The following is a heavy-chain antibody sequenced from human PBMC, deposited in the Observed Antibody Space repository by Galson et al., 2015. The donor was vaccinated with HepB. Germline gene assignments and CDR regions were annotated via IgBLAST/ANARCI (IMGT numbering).Heavy chain of an antibody. Sequence: SETLSLTCAVYGGSFSGYYWSWIRQPPGKGLEWIGEINHSGSTSYNPSLKSRVTMSVDSSKNQFSLKLSSVTAADTAVYYCARGDSSGYWGQGTLVTVSS. D-gene: IGHD3-22*01. V-gene: IGHV4-34*01. CDR3: ARGDSSGY. CDR2: INHSGST. J-gene: IGHJ4*02. CDR1: GGSFSGYY.